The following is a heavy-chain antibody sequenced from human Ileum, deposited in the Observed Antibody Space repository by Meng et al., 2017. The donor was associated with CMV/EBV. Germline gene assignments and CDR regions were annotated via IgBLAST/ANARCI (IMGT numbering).Heavy chain of an antibody. D-gene: IGHD3-9*01. V-gene: IGHV4-39*01. Sequence: SETLSLTCTVSGGSCTDTSHYWGWIRQPPGKGLEWIGSVFYSGRTYYSPSLKSRVIISVDTSSNQFSLKLSSVTAADTGVYYCARLGGFEYYFDYWGQGTLVTVSS. CDR3: ARLGGFEYYFDY. CDR2: VFYSGRT. J-gene: IGHJ4*02. CDR1: GGSCTDTSHY.